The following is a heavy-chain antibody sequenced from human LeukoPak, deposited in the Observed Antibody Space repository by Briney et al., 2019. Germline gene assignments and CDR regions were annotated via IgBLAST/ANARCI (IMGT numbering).Heavy chain of an antibody. Sequence: QPGGSLRLSCAASGFTFSNCWMNWVRQAPGKGLEWVANINQDGSEKNYVDSVKGRFTISRDNAKNSLYLQMNSLGAEDTAVYYCASDVSKYGYVADYWGQGTLVTVSS. CDR1: GFTFSNCW. J-gene: IGHJ4*02. D-gene: IGHD5-18*01. V-gene: IGHV3-7*01. CDR2: INQDGSEK. CDR3: ASDVSKYGYVADY.